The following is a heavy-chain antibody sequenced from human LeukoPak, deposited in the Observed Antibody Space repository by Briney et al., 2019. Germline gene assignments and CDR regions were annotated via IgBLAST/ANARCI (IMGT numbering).Heavy chain of an antibody. D-gene: IGHD1-20*01. Sequence: GASVKVSCKASGYTFTSYYMHWVRQAPGQGLEWMGIINPSGGSTSYAQKFQGRVTMTRDMSTSTVYMELSSLRSEDTAVYYCAREGLTRTTRLGDFDYWGQGTLVTVSS. CDR2: INPSGGST. CDR3: AREGLTRTTRLGDFDY. CDR1: GYTFTSYY. V-gene: IGHV1-46*01. J-gene: IGHJ4*02.